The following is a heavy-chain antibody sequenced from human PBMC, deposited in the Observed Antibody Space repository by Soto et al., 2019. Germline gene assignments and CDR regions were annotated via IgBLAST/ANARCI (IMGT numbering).Heavy chain of an antibody. Sequence: PGGSLRLSCGASGFTFSSYDIHWVRQATGKGLEWVSAIGTAGDPYYPGSVKGRFTISRENAKNSLYLQMNSLRAGDTAVYYCARDSSGYYELDYWGQGTLVTVPQ. CDR1: GFTFSSYD. CDR3: ARDSSGYYELDY. D-gene: IGHD3-22*01. CDR2: IGTAGDP. J-gene: IGHJ4*02. V-gene: IGHV3-13*05.